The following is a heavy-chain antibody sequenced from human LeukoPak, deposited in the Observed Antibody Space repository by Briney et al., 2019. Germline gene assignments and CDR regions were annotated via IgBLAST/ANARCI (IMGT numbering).Heavy chain of an antibody. CDR1: GFTFSSYS. Sequence: GGSLRLSCAASGFTFSSYSMNWVRQAPGKGLEWVSSISSSSSYIYYADSVKGRFTISRDNAKNSLYLQMNSLRAEDTAVYHCARALYGSGSYYYWGQGTLVTVSS. D-gene: IGHD3-10*01. CDR3: ARALYGSGSYYY. CDR2: ISSSSSYI. J-gene: IGHJ4*02. V-gene: IGHV3-21*01.